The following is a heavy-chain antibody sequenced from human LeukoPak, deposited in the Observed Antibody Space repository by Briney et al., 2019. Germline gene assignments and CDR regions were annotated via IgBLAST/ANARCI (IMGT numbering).Heavy chain of an antibody. CDR3: AKDIVEGGSSGFTYFHYGMDV. D-gene: IGHD3-22*01. CDR1: GFTFDSYA. Sequence: GGSLRLSCAASGFTFDSYAMNWVRQAPGKGLEWVSVISGSGGTTYYADSVKGRFTISRDNSKNTLYLQMNSLRAGDTAVYYCAKDIVEGGSSGFTYFHYGMDVWGQGTTVTVSS. CDR2: ISGSGGTT. V-gene: IGHV3-23*01. J-gene: IGHJ6*02.